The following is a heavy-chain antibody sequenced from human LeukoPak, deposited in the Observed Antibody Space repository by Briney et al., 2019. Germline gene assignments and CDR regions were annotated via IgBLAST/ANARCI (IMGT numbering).Heavy chain of an antibody. V-gene: IGHV1-46*01. CDR2: INPSGGST. J-gene: IGHJ6*03. CDR3: AREPHYDFWSGYYHYYYYYMDV. Sequence: VASVKVSCKASGYTFTSYYMHWVRQAPGQGLEWMGIINPSGGSTSYAQKFQGRVTMTRDMSTSTVYMELSSLRSEDTAVYYCAREPHYDFWSGYYHYYYYYMDVWGKGTTVTVS. D-gene: IGHD3-3*01. CDR1: GYTFTSYY.